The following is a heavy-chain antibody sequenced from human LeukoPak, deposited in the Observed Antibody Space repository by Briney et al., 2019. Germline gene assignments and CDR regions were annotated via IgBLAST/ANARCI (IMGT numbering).Heavy chain of an antibody. CDR1: GFTFDDYT. V-gene: IGHV3-9*01. Sequence: GGSLRLSCAASGFTFDDYTMHWVRQAPGKGLEWVSGISWNSGSIGYADSVKGRFTISRDNAKNSLYLQMNSLRAEDTALYYCARVGSSWYYYYYMDVWGKGTTVTVSS. CDR2: ISWNSGSI. CDR3: ARVGSSWYYYYYMDV. J-gene: IGHJ6*03. D-gene: IGHD6-13*01.